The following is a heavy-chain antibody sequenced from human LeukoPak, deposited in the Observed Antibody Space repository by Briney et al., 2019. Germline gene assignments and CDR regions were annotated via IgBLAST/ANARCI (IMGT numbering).Heavy chain of an antibody. V-gene: IGHV4-4*09. Sequence: SETLSLTCTVSGGSMTNYYWNWIRQPPGKGLEWIGYISPSGTTNYNPSLMSRVTISVDTSKNQFSLKLSSVTAADTAVYYCARGLRYYYYYMDVWGKGTTVTVSS. J-gene: IGHJ6*03. CDR2: ISPSGTT. CDR3: ARGLRYYYYYMDV. CDR1: GGSMTNYY.